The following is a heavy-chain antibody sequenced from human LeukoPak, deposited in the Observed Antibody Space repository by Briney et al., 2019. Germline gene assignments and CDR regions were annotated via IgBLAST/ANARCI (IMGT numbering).Heavy chain of an antibody. J-gene: IGHJ4*02. V-gene: IGHV3-7*01. D-gene: IGHD5-24*01. CDR2: INEDGSAK. CDR3: TRSRRDGNDY. CDR1: GFTFSSSW. Sequence: GGSLRLSFAASGFTFSSSWLSWVRRAPGKGLEWVANINEDGSAKYYVDSVKGRFTISRDNAKRSLDLQVNSLRAEDTAVYYCTRSRRDGNDYWGQGTLVTVSS.